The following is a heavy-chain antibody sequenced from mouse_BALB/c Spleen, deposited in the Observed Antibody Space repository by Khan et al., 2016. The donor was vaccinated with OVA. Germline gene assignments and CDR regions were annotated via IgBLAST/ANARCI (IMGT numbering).Heavy chain of an antibody. CDR1: GFSLTSHG. V-gene: IGHV2-9*02. Sequence: QVQLKESGPGLVAPSQSLSITCTVSGFSLTSHGVHWVRQPPGKGLEWLGVIWAGGSTNYNSALMSRLSISKDSSQSLVFLKMNSLQTDDTAMYYCARNREPDYFDYWGQGTTLTVSS. J-gene: IGHJ2*01. CDR3: ARNREPDYFDY. CDR2: IWAGGST.